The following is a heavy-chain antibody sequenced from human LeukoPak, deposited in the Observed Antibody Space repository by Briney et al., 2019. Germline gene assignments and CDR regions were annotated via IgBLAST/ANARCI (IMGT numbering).Heavy chain of an antibody. V-gene: IGHV3-23*01. CDR2: ISGSGGST. Sequence: PGGSLRLSCAASGFTFATYEINWVRQAPGKGLEWVSAISGSGGSTYYADSVKGRFTISRDNSKNTLYLQMNSLRAEDTAVYYCAKDLRTIFGTPDYWGQGTLVTVSS. J-gene: IGHJ4*02. CDR3: AKDLRTIFGTPDY. CDR1: GFTFATYE. D-gene: IGHD3-9*01.